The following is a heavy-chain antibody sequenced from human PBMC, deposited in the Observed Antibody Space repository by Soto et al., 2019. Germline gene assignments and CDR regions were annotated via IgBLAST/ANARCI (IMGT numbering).Heavy chain of an antibody. CDR3: ARANWYSEY. CDR2: IYYTGTT. CDR1: GGSINNHY. Sequence: QVHLQESGPGLVKPSETLSLTCTVSGGSINNHYWSWIRQPPGKGLEWIGYIYYTGTTNYNPSLKSRVPMSVDTSKTQFSLNLTSLTAADTAIYYCARANWYSEYWGQGTLITVSS. D-gene: IGHD7-27*01. J-gene: IGHJ4*02. V-gene: IGHV4-59*11.